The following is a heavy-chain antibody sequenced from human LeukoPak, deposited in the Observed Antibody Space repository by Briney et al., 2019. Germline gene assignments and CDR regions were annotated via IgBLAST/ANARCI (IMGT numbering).Heavy chain of an antibody. Sequence: GGSLRLSCAASEFTFSYYAMSWVRQAPGKGLEWVSAISNNGGDTYYADSVKGRFTISRDNSNSTLYLQMNSLSPEDTAVYHCAKLVGSSPLDYWGQGTLVTVSS. D-gene: IGHD2-8*02. CDR3: AKLVGSSPLDY. J-gene: IGHJ4*02. CDR2: ISNNGGDT. CDR1: EFTFSYYA. V-gene: IGHV3-23*01.